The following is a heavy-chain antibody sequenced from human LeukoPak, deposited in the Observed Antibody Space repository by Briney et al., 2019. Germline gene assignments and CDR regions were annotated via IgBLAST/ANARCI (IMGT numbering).Heavy chain of an antibody. D-gene: IGHD3-22*01. V-gene: IGHV3-21*01. CDR3: ARGHYYDHLADDY. Sequence: TGGSLRLSCAASGFTFSSYSMNWVRQAPGKGLEWVSSISSSSSYIYYADSVKGRFTISRDNAKNSLYLQMNSLRAEDTAVYYCARGHYYDHLADDYWGQGTLVTVSS. CDR2: ISSSSSYI. J-gene: IGHJ4*02. CDR1: GFTFSSYS.